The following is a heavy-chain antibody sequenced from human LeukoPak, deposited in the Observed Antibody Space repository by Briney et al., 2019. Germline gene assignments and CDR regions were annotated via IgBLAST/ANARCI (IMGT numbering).Heavy chain of an antibody. CDR1: GGSISSYY. J-gene: IGHJ4*02. D-gene: IGHD3-10*01. CDR2: ISPTGGT. V-gene: IGHV4-4*09. Sequence: SETLSLTCSVSGGSISSYYWSWIRQPPGKGLQWIGYISPTGGTNYHPSLTSRVTVSVDTSKNLFSLKLDPVTAADTVVYCCARRSVTRWYYSDWGQGTLVTVSS. CDR3: ARRSVTRWYYSD.